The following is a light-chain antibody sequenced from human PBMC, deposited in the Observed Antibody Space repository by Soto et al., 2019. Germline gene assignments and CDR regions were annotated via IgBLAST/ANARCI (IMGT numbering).Light chain of an antibody. CDR2: EGS. J-gene: IGLJ1*01. V-gene: IGLV2-23*01. CDR3: CSYGGSSTYV. Sequence: QSALTQPASVSGSPGQSLTISCTGTSSDVGGYSLVSWYQHHPGKAPKLIIYEGSERPSGVSARFSGSKSGNTASLTISGLQAEDEADYFCCSYGGSSTYVFGTGTKLTVL. CDR1: SSDVGGYSL.